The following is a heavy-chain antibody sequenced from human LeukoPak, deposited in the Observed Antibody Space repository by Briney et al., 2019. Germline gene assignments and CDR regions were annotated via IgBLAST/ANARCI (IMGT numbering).Heavy chain of an antibody. CDR1: GGSISSSNYY. CDR2: IYYSGST. CDR3: ARGPIYYGSGSYNWFDP. D-gene: IGHD3-10*01. J-gene: IGHJ5*02. Sequence: PSETLSLTCTVSGGSISSSNYYWSWIRQPPGKGLEWTGYIYYSGSTNYNPSLKSRVTISVDTSKNQFSLKLSSVTAADTAVYYCARGPIYYGSGSYNWFDPWGQGTLVTVSS. V-gene: IGHV4-61*01.